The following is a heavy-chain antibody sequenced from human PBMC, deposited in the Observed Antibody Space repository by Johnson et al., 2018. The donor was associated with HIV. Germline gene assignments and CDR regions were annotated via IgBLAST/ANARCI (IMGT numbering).Heavy chain of an antibody. CDR1: GFTFSSYG. CDR2: IHYDGSNK. CDR3: ARVKGAFDI. J-gene: IGHJ3*02. V-gene: IGHV3-30*02. Sequence: QVQLVESGGGVVQPGGSLRLSCAASGFTFSSYGMHWVRQAPGKGLEWVAFIHYDGSNKYDADSVKGRFTISRDNSKNTLYLQMNSLRAEDTAVYYCARVKGAFDIWGQGTMVTVSS.